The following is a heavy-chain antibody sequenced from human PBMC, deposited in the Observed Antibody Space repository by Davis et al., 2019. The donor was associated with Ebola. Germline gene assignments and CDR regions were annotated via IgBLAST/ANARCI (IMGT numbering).Heavy chain of an antibody. CDR1: GFNFSSYV. D-gene: IGHD3-10*01. V-gene: IGHV3-33*01. CDR3: ARPIYDSGTYYGETSYYYGMDV. CDR2: IWVDGSKK. Sequence: PGGSLRLSCAASGFNFSSYVMHWVRLAPGKGLEWVAVIWVDGSKKYYADSVKGRFTISRDNSKKTLFLQMNSLRVEDSAVYYCARPIYDSGTYYGETSYYYGMDVWGKGTTVTVSS. J-gene: IGHJ6*04.